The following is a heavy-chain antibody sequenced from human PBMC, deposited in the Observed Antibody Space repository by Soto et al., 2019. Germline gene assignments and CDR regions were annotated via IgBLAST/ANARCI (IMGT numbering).Heavy chain of an antibody. CDR3: ARGTSIPASGDY. J-gene: IGHJ4*01. V-gene: IGHV1-18*01. CDR1: GYTFTNYG. CDR2: VSAYSVEK. D-gene: IGHD6-6*01. Sequence: QVQLVQSGAEVKKPGASVKVSCKASGYTFTNYGINWVRQAPAQGLEWLGWVSAYSVEKRYAQKVQARVMMTTDTSTTTADMALRSLRSDDTAVYYCARGTSIPASGDYWGQGTLVTVSS.